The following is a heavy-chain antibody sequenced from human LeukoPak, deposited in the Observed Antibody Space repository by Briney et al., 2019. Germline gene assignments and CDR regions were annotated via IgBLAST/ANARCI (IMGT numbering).Heavy chain of an antibody. Sequence: PGGSLRLSCAASGFTFSDYYMSWVRQAPGKGLEWVSYISSSGSNIYYADSVKGRFTISRDNAKNSLYLQMNTLRAEDTAVYYCASRYCSGGSRYFDYWGQGTLVTVSS. D-gene: IGHD2-15*01. CDR3: ASRYCSGGSRYFDY. J-gene: IGHJ4*02. CDR1: GFTFSDYY. CDR2: ISSSGSNI. V-gene: IGHV3-11*01.